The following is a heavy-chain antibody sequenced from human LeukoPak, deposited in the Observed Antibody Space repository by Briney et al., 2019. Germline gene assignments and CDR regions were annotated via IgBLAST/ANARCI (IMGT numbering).Heavy chain of an antibody. CDR2: MNPNSGNT. V-gene: IGHV1-8*01. CDR3: TRRPSKYYDILTGYYRSEFDY. D-gene: IGHD3-9*01. Sequence: ASVKVSCKASGYTFTSYDINWVRQATGQGLEWMGWMNPNSGNTGYAQKFQGRVTMTRNTSISTAYMELSSLRSEDTAVYYCTRRPSKYYDILTGYYRSEFDYWGQGTLVTVSS. J-gene: IGHJ4*02. CDR1: GYTFTSYD.